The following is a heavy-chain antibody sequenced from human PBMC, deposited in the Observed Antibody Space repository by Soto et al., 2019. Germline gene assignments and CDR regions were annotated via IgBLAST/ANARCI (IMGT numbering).Heavy chain of an antibody. V-gene: IGHV3-23*01. Sequence: EVQLLESGGGLVQPGGSLRLSCAVSGFSFRSSPMSWVRRAPGKGLEWVSGINGGDDSKHYAESVRGRFTITRDNSKNTLLLPMNSLRAEDTAIYSCAKDSHWGIISTTHDHWGQGSLVTVSS. CDR3: AKDSHWGIISTTHDH. J-gene: IGHJ4*02. CDR2: INGGDDSK. D-gene: IGHD3-16*01. CDR1: GFSFRSSP.